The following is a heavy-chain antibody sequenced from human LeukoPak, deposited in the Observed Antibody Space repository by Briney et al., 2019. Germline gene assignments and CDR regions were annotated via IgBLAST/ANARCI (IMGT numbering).Heavy chain of an antibody. CDR1: GFTFSSYS. D-gene: IGHD2-2*01. CDR2: ISSSSSYI. CDR3: ARGSVVVPAANDY. Sequence: GGSLRLSCAASGFTFSSYSMNWVRQAPGKGLEWVSSISSSSSYIYYADSVKGRFTISRDNAKNSLYLQMNSLRAEDTAVYYCARGSVVVPAANDYWGQGTLVTVSS. V-gene: IGHV3-21*01. J-gene: IGHJ4*02.